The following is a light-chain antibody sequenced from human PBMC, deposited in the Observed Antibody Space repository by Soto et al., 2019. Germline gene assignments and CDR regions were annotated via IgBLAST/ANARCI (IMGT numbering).Light chain of an antibody. CDR3: QLWHVTSDQYV. J-gene: IGLJ1*01. CDR1: NIGSES. Sequence: SYELAQPPSVSVAPGQTARIACGGKNIGSESVHWYQQKPGQAPVLVVYDDADRPSGIPERFSGSNSGNTATLTISRVEAGDEADYYWQLWHVTSDQYVFGSGTKVTV. CDR2: DDA. V-gene: IGLV3-21*02.